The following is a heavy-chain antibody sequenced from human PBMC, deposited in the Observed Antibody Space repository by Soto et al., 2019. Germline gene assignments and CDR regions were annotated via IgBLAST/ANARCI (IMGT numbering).Heavy chain of an antibody. D-gene: IGHD1-26*01. V-gene: IGHV4-34*01. CDR3: ARRQSVGTNSYIFDY. Sequence: SETLSLTCAVYGGSFSGYYWSWIRQPPGKGLEWIGEINHSGSTNYNPSLKSRVTISVDTSKNQFSLKLSSVTAADTAVYYCARRQSVGTNSYIFDYWGQGTLVTVSS. CDR2: INHSGST. J-gene: IGHJ4*02. CDR1: GGSFSGYY.